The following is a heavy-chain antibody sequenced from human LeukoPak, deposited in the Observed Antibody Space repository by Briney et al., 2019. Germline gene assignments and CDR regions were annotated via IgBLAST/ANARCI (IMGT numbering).Heavy chain of an antibody. CDR2: IYPGDSDT. D-gene: IGHD6-13*01. J-gene: IGHJ4*02. CDR3: AGRGRGYSSSWYLVDY. V-gene: IGHV5-51*01. Sequence: GASLQISCKGSGYSFTSYWIGWVRQMPGKGLEWMGIIYPGDSDTRYSPSFQGQVTISADKSISTAYLQWSSLKASDTAMYYCAGRGRGYSSSWYLVDYWGQGTLVTVSS. CDR1: GYSFTSYW.